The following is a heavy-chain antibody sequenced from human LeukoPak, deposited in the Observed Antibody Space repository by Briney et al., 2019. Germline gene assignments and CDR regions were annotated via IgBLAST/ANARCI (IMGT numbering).Heavy chain of an antibody. CDR3: VRTVGTTVFDY. Sequence: PGGSLRLSCEASGFTFSRNWMHWVRQAPGKGLVWVSRINGDGSSTNYADSVKGRFTISRDNAKNTLSLQMNSLRAEDTAVYYCVRTVGTTVFDYWGQGNLVTVSS. CDR2: INGDGSST. V-gene: IGHV3-74*01. J-gene: IGHJ4*02. CDR1: GFTFSRNW. D-gene: IGHD1-1*01.